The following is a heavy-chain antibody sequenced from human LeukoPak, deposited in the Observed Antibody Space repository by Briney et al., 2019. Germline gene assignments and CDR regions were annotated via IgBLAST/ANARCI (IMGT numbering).Heavy chain of an antibody. J-gene: IGHJ4*02. CDR2: IYVSGST. CDR1: GGSISSGDYY. CDR3: ARDEAAGLGSFDY. Sequence: PSETLSLTCTVSGGSISSGDYYWSWIRQPPGKGREWIGYIYVSGSTYYNPSLKSRVTISVDTSKNQFSLKLSSVTAADTAVYYCARDEAAGLGSFDYWGQGTLVTVSS. D-gene: IGHD6-13*01. V-gene: IGHV4-30-4*08.